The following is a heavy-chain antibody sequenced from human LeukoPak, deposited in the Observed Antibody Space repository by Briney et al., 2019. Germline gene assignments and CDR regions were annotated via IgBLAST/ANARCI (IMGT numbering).Heavy chain of an antibody. D-gene: IGHD3-22*01. Sequence: SETLSLTCTVSGGSISSYYWSWIRQPPGEGLQWIGYIYYSGSTNYNPSLKSRVTISVDTSKNQFSLKLSSVTAADTAVYYCARAPYYYDSSGYYYNVWGKGTTVTVSS. CDR2: IYYSGST. CDR3: ARAPYYYDSSGYYYNV. J-gene: IGHJ6*04. CDR1: GGSISSYY. V-gene: IGHV4-59*08.